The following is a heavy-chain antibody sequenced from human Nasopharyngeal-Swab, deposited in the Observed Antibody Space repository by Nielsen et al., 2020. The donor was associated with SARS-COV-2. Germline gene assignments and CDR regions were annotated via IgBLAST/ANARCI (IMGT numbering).Heavy chain of an antibody. J-gene: IGHJ6*03. Sequence: LRLSCTVSGASITSGIYYWIWVRQPAGKGLDYIVRVYLSGSTNYNPSLESRVTISVDTSKNQFSLKLSSVTAADTAVYYCARDAPDYSYFYYMDVWGKGTTVTVSS. CDR2: VYLSGST. V-gene: IGHV4-61*02. CDR3: ARDAPDYSYFYYMDV. CDR1: GASITSGIYY.